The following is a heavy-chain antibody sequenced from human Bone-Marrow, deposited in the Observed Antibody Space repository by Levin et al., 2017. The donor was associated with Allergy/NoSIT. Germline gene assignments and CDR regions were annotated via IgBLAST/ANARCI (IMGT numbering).Heavy chain of an antibody. V-gene: IGHV1-69*04. J-gene: IGHJ6*03. CDR3: ARDRNSRTGDNYMDV. D-gene: IGHD7-27*01. Sequence: SVKVSCKTSGDTFSLSSISWVRQAPGQGLEWMGRFIPIVGVANYAPIFQGRLTITADSSTTTVYMELSSLTSDDTAIYYCARDRNSRTGDNYMDVWGKGTTVTVS. CDR1: GDTFSLSS. CDR2: FIPIVGVA.